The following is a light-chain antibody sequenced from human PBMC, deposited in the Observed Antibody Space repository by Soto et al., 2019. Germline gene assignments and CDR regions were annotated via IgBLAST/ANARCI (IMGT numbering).Light chain of an antibody. CDR1: QYINTR. CDR3: QVRHSIT. J-gene: IGKJ5*01. V-gene: IGKV3D-11*01. Sequence: EILLTQYPATLSSFPGDRVTLSCRASQYINTRLAWYQNRTGQAPRLLIYQTSIRAAGIPARFSASGTGTDFTLTISSIEPEDFAVYYCQVRHSITFGHGTRLEIK. CDR2: QTS.